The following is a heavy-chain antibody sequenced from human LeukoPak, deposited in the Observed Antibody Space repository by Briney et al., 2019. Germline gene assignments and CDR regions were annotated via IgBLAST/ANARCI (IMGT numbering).Heavy chain of an antibody. CDR2: LCGSGGIL. CDR3: AKDGGSSPYYFAY. D-gene: IGHD1-26*01. V-gene: IGHV3-23*01. CDR1: GFTFSSYA. Sequence: GASLILSCAASGFTFSSYAMSWVRQAPGKGVDWVSSLCGSGGILCYADSVKGRFPLARVNSENTLYLQMNSLRAEDTAVYYCAKDGGSSPYYFAYWGQGTLVTVSS. J-gene: IGHJ4*02.